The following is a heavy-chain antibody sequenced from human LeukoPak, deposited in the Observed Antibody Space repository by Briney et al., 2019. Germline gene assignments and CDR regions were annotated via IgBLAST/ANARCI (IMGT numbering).Heavy chain of an antibody. V-gene: IGHV1-24*01. CDR2: FHPEDGET. CDR3: TTGKIYCSTTSCSDDY. D-gene: IGHD2-2*01. Sequence: GASVKVSCMVSGDTLTALSMHWVRQAPGKGLEWMGGFHPEDGETIYAQKFQGRVTMTEDTSTDTAYMGLSSLRSDDTAVYYCTTGKIYCSTTSCSDDYWGQGTLVTASS. CDR1: GDTLTALS. J-gene: IGHJ4*02.